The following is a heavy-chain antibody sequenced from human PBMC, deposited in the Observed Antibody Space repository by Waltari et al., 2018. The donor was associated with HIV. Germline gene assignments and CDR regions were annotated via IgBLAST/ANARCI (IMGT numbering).Heavy chain of an antibody. J-gene: IGHJ6*02. CDR2: ISWNSGSI. V-gene: IGHV3-9*01. CDR3: AKDRGLSV. Sequence: EVQLVESGGGLVQPGRSLRLSCAASGFTFDDYAMHWVRQAPGKGLVWVSGISWNSGSIGYADSVKGRFTISRDNAKNSLYLQMNSLRAEDTALYYCAKDRGLSVWGQGTTVTVSS. CDR1: GFTFDDYA.